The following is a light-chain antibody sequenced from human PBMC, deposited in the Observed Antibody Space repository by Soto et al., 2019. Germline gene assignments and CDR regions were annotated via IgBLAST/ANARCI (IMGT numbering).Light chain of an antibody. Sequence: QSALTQPPSASGTPGQRVTISCSGSSSNIGSKTVNWYQQLPGTAPKLLIYSNYQRPSGVPDRFSGSKSGTSASLAISGLQSEDVADYYCSAWDASLNGYVFGTGTKVTVL. V-gene: IGLV1-44*01. J-gene: IGLJ1*01. CDR1: SSNIGSKT. CDR2: SNY. CDR3: SAWDASLNGYV.